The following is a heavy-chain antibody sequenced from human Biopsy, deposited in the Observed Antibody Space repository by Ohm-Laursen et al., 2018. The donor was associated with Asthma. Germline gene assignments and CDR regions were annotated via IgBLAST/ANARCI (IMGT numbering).Heavy chain of an antibody. V-gene: IGHV1-18*01. CDR2: ISVYNGNT. CDR3: ARAVDYSHYYGIDV. D-gene: IGHD3-10*01. CDR1: GYTFNSAG. J-gene: IGHJ6*02. Sequence: ASVKVSCKTSGYTFNSAGITWVRQAPGQGLEWMGWISVYNGNTRVAQKLQGRVTMITDASTSTAYMELRSLRSDDTAVYFCARAVDYSHYYGIDVWGQGTTVTVS.